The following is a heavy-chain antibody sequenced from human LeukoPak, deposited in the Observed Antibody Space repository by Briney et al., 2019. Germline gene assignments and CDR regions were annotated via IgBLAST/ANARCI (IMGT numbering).Heavy chain of an antibody. J-gene: IGHJ4*02. CDR3: ARDQYYYGSGSHLFDY. CDR1: GGSISSYY. V-gene: IGHV4-4*07. D-gene: IGHD3-10*01. CDR2: IYTSGST. Sequence: SSETLSLTCTVSGGSISSYYWSWIRQPAGKGLEWIGRIYTSGSTNYNPSLKSRVTMSVDTSKNQFSLKLSSVTAADTAVYYCARDQYYYGSGSHLFDYWGRGTLVTVSS.